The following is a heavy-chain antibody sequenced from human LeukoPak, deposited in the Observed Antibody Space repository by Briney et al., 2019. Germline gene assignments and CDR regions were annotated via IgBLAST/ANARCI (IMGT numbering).Heavy chain of an antibody. V-gene: IGHV3-7*01. CDR2: IKQDGSEK. Sequence: GGSLRLSCAASGFTFSSYWMSWVRQAPGKGLEWVANIKQDGSEKYYVDSVKGRFTISRDNAKNSLYLQMNSLRAEDTAVYYCATDSHNYYDSSGYLGTDAFDIWGQGTMVTVSS. CDR1: GFTFSSYW. D-gene: IGHD3-22*01. J-gene: IGHJ3*02. CDR3: ATDSHNYYDSSGYLGTDAFDI.